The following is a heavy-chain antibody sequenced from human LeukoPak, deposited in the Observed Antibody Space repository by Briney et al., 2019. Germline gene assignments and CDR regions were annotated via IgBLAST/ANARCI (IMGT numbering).Heavy chain of an antibody. V-gene: IGHV3-7*01. J-gene: IGHJ4*02. Sequence: GGSLRLSCAASGFTFSSYWMNWVRQAPGKGLEWVANIKKDGSETNYVDSVKGRFTISRDNAKNSLYLQMNSLRAEDTAVYYCVAGIGWRFDYWGQGTLVTVSS. CDR2: IKKDGSET. CDR1: GFTFSSYW. D-gene: IGHD6-19*01. CDR3: VAGIGWRFDY.